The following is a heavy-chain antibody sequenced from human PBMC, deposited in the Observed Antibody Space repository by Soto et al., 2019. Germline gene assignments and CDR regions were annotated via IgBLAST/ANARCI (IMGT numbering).Heavy chain of an antibody. Sequence: GGFLRRYCIASERRVGLNYMNWVRQAPGKGLEWVSVISTDGTPYYADFVKGRFTVSRDISKNTVFLEMKSLRVEDTAAYYCASSPSSVVSKFYGMDVWGLGTTFTVSS. CDR2: ISTDGTP. V-gene: IGHV3-53*01. J-gene: IGHJ6*02. CDR3: ASSPSSVVSKFYGMDV. CDR1: ERRVGLNY. D-gene: IGHD2-21*01.